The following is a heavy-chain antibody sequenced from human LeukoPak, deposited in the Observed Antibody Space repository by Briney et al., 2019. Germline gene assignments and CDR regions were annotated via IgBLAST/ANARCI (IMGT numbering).Heavy chain of an antibody. CDR2: ISWNSGSI. CDR3: AKASTTGEPTYYYYYYGMDV. Sequence: GGFLRLSCAASGFTFDDYAMHWVRQAPGKGLEWVSGISWNSGSIGYADSVKGRFTTSRDNAKNSLYLQMNSLRAEDTALYYCAKASTTGEPTYYYYYYGMDVWGQGTTVTASS. D-gene: IGHD7-27*01. V-gene: IGHV3-9*01. CDR1: GFTFDDYA. J-gene: IGHJ6*02.